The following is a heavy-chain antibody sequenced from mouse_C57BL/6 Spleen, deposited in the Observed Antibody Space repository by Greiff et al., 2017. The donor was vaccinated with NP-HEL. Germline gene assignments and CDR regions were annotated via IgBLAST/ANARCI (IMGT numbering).Heavy chain of an antibody. CDR2: IDPSDSET. CDR3: AREDSSGYFAY. D-gene: IGHD3-2*02. Sequence: VQLQQSGAELVRPGSSVKLSCKASGYTFTSYWMHWVKQRPIQGLEWIGNIDPSDSETHYNQKFKDKATLTVDKSSSTAYMQLSSLTSEDSAVYYCAREDSSGYFAYWGQGTLVTVSA. J-gene: IGHJ3*01. CDR1: GYTFTSYW. V-gene: IGHV1-52*01.